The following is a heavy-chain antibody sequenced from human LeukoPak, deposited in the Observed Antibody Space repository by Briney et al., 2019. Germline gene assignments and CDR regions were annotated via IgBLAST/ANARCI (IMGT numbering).Heavy chain of an antibody. CDR1: GGSFSGYY. D-gene: IGHD3-10*01. V-gene: IGHV4-34*01. Sequence: ETLSLTCAVYGGSFSGYYWGWIRQPPGKGLEWIGEINHSGSTNYNPSLKSRVTISVDTSKNQFSLKLSSVTAADTAVYYCARAGIATMVRGVLDYWGQGTLVTVSS. CDR3: ARAGIATMVRGVLDY. J-gene: IGHJ4*02. CDR2: INHSGST.